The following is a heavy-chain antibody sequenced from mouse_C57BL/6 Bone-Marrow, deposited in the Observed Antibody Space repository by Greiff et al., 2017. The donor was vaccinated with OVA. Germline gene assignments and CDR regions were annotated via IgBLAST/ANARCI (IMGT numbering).Heavy chain of an antibody. J-gene: IGHJ2*01. Sequence: EVKLVESGGGLVKPGGSLKLSCAASGFTFSSYAMSWVRQTPEKRLEWVATISAGGSYTYYPDNVTGPFTITRDNAKNNMYLQMSHLKSEVTAMYAGESDTYGSYDFDYWGQGTALTVSS. CDR3: ESDTYGSYDFDY. CDR2: ISAGGSYT. V-gene: IGHV5-4*03. D-gene: IGHD2-3*01. CDR1: GFTFSSYA.